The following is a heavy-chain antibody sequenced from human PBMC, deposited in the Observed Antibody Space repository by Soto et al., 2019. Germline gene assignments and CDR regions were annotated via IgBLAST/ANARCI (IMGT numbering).Heavy chain of an antibody. CDR1: GFTFSSYC. V-gene: IGHV3-74*01. CDR2: IYNDGSSA. Sequence: PGGSLRLSCAASGFTFSSYCMHWVRQVPGKGLVWVSRIYNDGSSANYADSVKGRFTISRDNAKNTLDLQMNSLRAEDTAVYYCVRDVNYQFDYWGLGTLVTVSS. D-gene: IGHD2-2*01. J-gene: IGHJ4*02. CDR3: VRDVNYQFDY.